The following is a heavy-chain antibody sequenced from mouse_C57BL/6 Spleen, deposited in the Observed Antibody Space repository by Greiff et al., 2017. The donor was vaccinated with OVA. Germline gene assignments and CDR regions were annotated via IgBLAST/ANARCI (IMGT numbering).Heavy chain of an antibody. J-gene: IGHJ3*01. CDR3: AGDYDGAWFAY. CDR1: GYTFTSYW. D-gene: IGHD2-4*01. V-gene: IGHV1-7*01. Sequence: VMLVESGAELAKPGASVKLSCKASGYTFTSYWMHWVKQRPGQGLEWIGYINPSSGYTKYNQKFKDKATLTADKSSSTAYMQLSSLTYEDSAVYYCAGDYDGAWFAYWGQGTLVTVSA. CDR2: INPSSGYT.